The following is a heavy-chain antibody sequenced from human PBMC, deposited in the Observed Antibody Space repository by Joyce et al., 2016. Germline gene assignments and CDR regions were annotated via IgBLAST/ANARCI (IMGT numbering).Heavy chain of an antibody. CDR3: ARSSYTNGIFDY. J-gene: IGHJ4*02. D-gene: IGHD2-8*01. CDR2: LSSSSSYI. V-gene: IGHV3-21*01. CDR1: GFPFSSYS. Sequence: EVQLVESGGGLVKPGGSLRLSCAASGFPFSSYSMSWVRQGPGKGLEWVASLSSSSSYIKYTDSVKGRFTISRDNAKNSLYLQMNSLRVEDTAVYYCARSSYTNGIFDYWGQGTLVTVSS.